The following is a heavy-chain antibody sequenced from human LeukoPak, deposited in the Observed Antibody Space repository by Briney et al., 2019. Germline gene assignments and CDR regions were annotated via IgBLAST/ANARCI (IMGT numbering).Heavy chain of an antibody. J-gene: IGHJ4*02. CDR2: ISSSSSYI. D-gene: IGHD3-10*01. Sequence: PGGSLRLSCAASGFTFSSYEMNWVRQAPGKGLEWVSSISSSSSYIYYADSVKGRFTISRDNAKNSLYLQMNSLRAEDTAVYYCAKGSGGSGSYSKYYFDYWGQGTLVTVSS. V-gene: IGHV3-21*04. CDR3: AKGSGGSGSYSKYYFDY. CDR1: GFTFSSYE.